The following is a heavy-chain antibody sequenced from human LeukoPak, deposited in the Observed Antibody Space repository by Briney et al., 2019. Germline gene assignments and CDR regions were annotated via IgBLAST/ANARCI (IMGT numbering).Heavy chain of an antibody. CDR1: GFTFSNAW. D-gene: IGHD4-23*01. CDR3: ASTVAGSD. J-gene: IGHJ4*02. CDR2: ISYDGSNK. V-gene: IGHV3-30-3*01. Sequence: GGSLRLSCAASGFTFSNAWMSWVRQAPGKGLEWVAVISYDGSNKYYADSVKGRFTISRDNSKNTLYLQMNSLRAEDTAVYYCASTVAGSDWGQGTLVTVSS.